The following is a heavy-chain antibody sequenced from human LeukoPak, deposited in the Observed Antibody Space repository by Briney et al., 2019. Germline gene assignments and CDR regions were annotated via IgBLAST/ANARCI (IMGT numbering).Heavy chain of an antibody. CDR3: ARVVGATSWFDP. J-gene: IGHJ5*02. Sequence: SETLSLTCTVSGGSISSYYWSWIRQPPGKGLEWIGSIYYSGSTNYNPSLKSRVTISVDTSKNQFSLKLSSVTAADTAVYYCARVVGATSWFDPWGQGTLVTVSS. V-gene: IGHV4-59*01. D-gene: IGHD1-26*01. CDR2: IYYSGST. CDR1: GGSISSYY.